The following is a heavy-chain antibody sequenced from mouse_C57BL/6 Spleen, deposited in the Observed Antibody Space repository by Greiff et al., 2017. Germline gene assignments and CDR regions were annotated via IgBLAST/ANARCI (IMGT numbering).Heavy chain of an antibody. D-gene: IGHD2-1*01. CDR2: IYPRSGNT. V-gene: IGHV1-81*01. CDR1: GYTFTSYG. J-gene: IGHJ3*01. CDR3: ARGYGNPAWFAY. Sequence: QVQLQQSGAELARPGASVKLSCKASGYTFTSYGISWVKQRTGQGLEWIGEIYPRSGNTYYNEKFKGKATLTADKSSSTAYMELRSLTSEDSAVYFCARGYGNPAWFAYWGQGTLVTVSA.